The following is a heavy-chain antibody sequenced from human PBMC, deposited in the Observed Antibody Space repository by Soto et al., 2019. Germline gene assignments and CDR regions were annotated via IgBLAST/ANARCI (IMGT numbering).Heavy chain of an antibody. CDR1: GYTFTSYA. J-gene: IGHJ5*02. CDR3: ARGGDYYDFWSGNNWFDP. CDR2: INAGNGNT. V-gene: IGHV1-3*01. D-gene: IGHD3-3*01. Sequence: ASVKVSCKASGYTFTSYAMHWVRQAPGQRLEWMGWINAGNGNTKYSQKFQGRVTITRDTSASTAYMELSSLRSEDTAVYYCARGGDYYDFWSGNNWFDPWGQGTLVT.